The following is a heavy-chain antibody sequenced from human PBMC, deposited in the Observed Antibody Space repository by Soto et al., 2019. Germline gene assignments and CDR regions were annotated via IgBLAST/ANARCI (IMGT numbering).Heavy chain of an antibody. Sequence: SETLSLTCTVSGGSISSYYWSWIRQPPGKGLEWIGYIYYSGSTNYNPSLKSRVTISVDTSKNQFSLKLSSVTAADTAVYYCASSPLHYGDNSWWFDYWGQGTLVTV. CDR2: IYYSGST. CDR3: ASSPLHYGDNSWWFDY. D-gene: IGHD4-17*01. CDR1: GGSISSYY. V-gene: IGHV4-59*08. J-gene: IGHJ4*02.